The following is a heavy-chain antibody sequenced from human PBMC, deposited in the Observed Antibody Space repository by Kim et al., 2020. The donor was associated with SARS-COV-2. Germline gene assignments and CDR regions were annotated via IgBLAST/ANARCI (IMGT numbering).Heavy chain of an antibody. CDR2: MNPNSGNT. V-gene: IGHV1-8*01. CDR3: ARDRWELLPYYYYGMDV. Sequence: ASVKVSCKASGYTFTSYDINWVRQATGQGLEWMGWMNPNSGNTGYAQKFKGRVTMTRNTSISTAYMELSSLRSEDTDVYYCARDRWELLPYYYYGMDVWGQGTTVTVSS. D-gene: IGHD1-26*01. J-gene: IGHJ6*02. CDR1: GYTFTSYD.